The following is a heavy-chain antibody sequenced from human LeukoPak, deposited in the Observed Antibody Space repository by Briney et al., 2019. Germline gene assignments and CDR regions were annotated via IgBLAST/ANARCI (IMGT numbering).Heavy chain of an antibody. V-gene: IGHV3-66*01. CDR3: ARGTADSSGYSLSY. D-gene: IGHD3-22*01. CDR1: GFTVSRNY. CDR2: IYSGGNT. J-gene: IGHJ4*02. Sequence: GGSLRLSCAASGFTVSRNYMSWVRQAPGKGLEWVSNIYSGGNTYYADSVKGRFTISRDNSKNTLYLQMNSLRAEDTAVYYCARGTADSSGYSLSYWGQGTLVTVSS.